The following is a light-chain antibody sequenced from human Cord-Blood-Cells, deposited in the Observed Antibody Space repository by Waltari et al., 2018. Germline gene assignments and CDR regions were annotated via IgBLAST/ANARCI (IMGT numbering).Light chain of an antibody. Sequence: DIQMTQSPSTLSASVGDRLTLTCRASQSISSWLAWYQQKPGKAPKLLIYKASSLESGVPSRFSGSGSGTEFTLTISSLQPDDFATYYCQQYNSYPWTFGQGTKVEIK. CDR1: QSISSW. J-gene: IGKJ1*01. CDR2: KAS. CDR3: QQYNSYPWT. V-gene: IGKV1-5*03.